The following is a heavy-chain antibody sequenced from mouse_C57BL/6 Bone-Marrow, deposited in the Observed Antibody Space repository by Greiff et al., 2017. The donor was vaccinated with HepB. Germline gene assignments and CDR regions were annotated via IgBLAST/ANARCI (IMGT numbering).Heavy chain of an antibody. CDR3: ARKGGYDTFYYAMDY. CDR2: IHPNSGST. Sequence: VQLQQPGAELVKPGASVKLSCKASGYTFTSYWMHWVKQRPGQGLEWIGMIHPNSGSTNYNEKFKSKATLTVDKSSSTAYMQLSSLTSEDSAVYYCARKGGYDTFYYAMDYWGQGTSVTVSS. V-gene: IGHV1-64*01. CDR1: GYTFTSYW. D-gene: IGHD2-2*01. J-gene: IGHJ4*01.